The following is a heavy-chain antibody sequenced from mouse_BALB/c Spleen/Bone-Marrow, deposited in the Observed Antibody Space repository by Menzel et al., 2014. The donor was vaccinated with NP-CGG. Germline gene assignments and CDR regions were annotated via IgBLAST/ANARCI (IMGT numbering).Heavy chain of an antibody. CDR3: ATYYRYDGAY. Sequence: VKLEESGPGLVAPSQSLSITCTASGFSLSSFGIHWVRQPPGKGLEWLGVIWAGGSMNYDSAFMSRLTISKDDSKSQVFLKMSSLQTDDTAMYYCATYYRYDGAYWGQGTLVTVSA. CDR1: GFSLSSFG. CDR2: IWAGGSM. V-gene: IGHV2-9*02. D-gene: IGHD2-14*01. J-gene: IGHJ3*01.